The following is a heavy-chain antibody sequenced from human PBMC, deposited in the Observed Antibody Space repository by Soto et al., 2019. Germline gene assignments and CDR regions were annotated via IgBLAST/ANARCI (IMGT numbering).Heavy chain of an antibody. CDR2: IYYSGIT. J-gene: IGHJ5*02. CDR3: AKGVKVFGPVSRFWLDP. D-gene: IGHD3-3*01. V-gene: IGHV4-30-4*01. CDR1: GASISSGDYY. Sequence: QVRLQESGPGLVKPSQTLSLKCTVSGASISSGDYYWSWVRQPPGKGLEWIGYIYYSGITYFNPSLKSRVAISIETSKNQFFLTLSSVTAADTAVYFCAKGVKVFGPVSRFWLDPWGQGTLVTVSS.